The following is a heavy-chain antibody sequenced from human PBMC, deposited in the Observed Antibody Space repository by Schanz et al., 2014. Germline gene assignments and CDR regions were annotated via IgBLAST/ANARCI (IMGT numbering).Heavy chain of an antibody. V-gene: IGHV1-46*01. CDR3: ASWAGAASHNLWSGPYDF. CDR2: INPSSGST. Sequence: QVQLVQSGAEVKKPGASVKVSCKASGYTFTSQYMHWVRQAPGQGLEWMGIINPSSGSTSCAQKFQGRVTMTRDTSTSTVYMELSSLRAEDTAVYYCASWAGAASHNLWSGPYDFWGQGTVVTVSS. D-gene: IGHD3-3*01. CDR1: GYTFTSQY. J-gene: IGHJ4*02.